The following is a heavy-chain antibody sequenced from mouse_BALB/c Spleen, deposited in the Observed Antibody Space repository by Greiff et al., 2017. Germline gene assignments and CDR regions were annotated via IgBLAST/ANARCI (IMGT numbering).Heavy chain of an antibody. CDR2: IWSGGST. CDR3: ARNWYYGSLWAWFAY. J-gene: IGHJ3*01. CDR1: GFSLTSYG. Sequence: QVQLQQSGPGLVQPSQSLSITCTVSGFSLTSYGVHWVRQSPGKGLEWLGVIWSGGSTDYNAAFISRLSISKDNSKSQVFFKMNSLQANDTAIYYCARNWYYGSLWAWFAYWGQGTLVTVSA. V-gene: IGHV2-2*02. D-gene: IGHD1-1*01.